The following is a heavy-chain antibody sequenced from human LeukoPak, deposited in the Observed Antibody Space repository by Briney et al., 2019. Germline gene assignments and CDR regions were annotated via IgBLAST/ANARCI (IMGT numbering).Heavy chain of an antibody. CDR1: GASISSYY. CDR3: ATWRTAKTGFDY. Sequence: PPETLSLTCTVSGASISSYYWGWIRQPPGKGLEWIGSIYNTGSTSYNPSLKSRVAISVDTSKNQFSLKLNSVTAADTAVYYCATWRTAKTGFDYWGQGTLVTVSS. J-gene: IGHJ4*02. D-gene: IGHD1-1*01. CDR2: IYNTGST. V-gene: IGHV4-39*01.